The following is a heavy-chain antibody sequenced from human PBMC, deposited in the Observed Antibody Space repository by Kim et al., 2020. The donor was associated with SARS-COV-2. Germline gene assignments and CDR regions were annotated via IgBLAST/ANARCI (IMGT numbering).Heavy chain of an antibody. CDR1: GYTFTSYG. D-gene: IGHD2-15*01. CDR2: ISAYNGNT. V-gene: IGHV1-18*01. J-gene: IGHJ6*02. CDR3: ARSDDVVVVAATSYYYGMDV. Sequence: ASVKVSCKASGYTFTSYGISWVRQAPGQGLEWMGWISAYNGNTNYAQKLQGRVTMTTDTSTSTAYMELRSLRSDDTAVYYCARSDDVVVVAATSYYYGMDVWGQGTTVTVSS.